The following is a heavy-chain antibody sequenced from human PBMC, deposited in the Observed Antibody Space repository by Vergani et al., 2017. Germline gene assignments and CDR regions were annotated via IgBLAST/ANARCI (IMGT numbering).Heavy chain of an antibody. CDR3: ARGLDYYGSGSYLGAFDI. J-gene: IGHJ3*02. Sequence: QVQLPESGPGLVKPSETLSLTCTVSGGSISSYYWSWIRQPPGKGLEWIGYIYYSGSTNYNPSLKSRVTISVDTSKNQFSLKLSSVTAADTAVYYCARGLDYYGSGSYLGAFDIWGQGTMVTVSS. V-gene: IGHV4-59*01. D-gene: IGHD3-10*01. CDR1: GGSISSYY. CDR2: IYYSGST.